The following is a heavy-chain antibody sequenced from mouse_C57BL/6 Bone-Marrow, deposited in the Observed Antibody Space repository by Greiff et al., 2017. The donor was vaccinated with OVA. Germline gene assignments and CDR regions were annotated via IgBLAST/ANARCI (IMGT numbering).Heavy chain of an antibody. D-gene: IGHD4-1*01. CDR3: ARNWDGDY. Sequence: VQLQQPGAELVMPGASVKLSCKASGYTFTSYWMHWVKQRPGQGLEWIGEIDPSDSYTNYNQKFKGKSTLTVDKSSSTAYMQLSSLTAEDSAVYYCARNWDGDYWGQGTTRTVSS. CDR1: GYTFTSYW. J-gene: IGHJ2*01. CDR2: IDPSDSYT. V-gene: IGHV1-69*01.